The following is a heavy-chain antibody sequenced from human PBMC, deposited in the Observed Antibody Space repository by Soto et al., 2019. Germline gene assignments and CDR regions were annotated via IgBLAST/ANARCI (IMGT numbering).Heavy chain of an antibody. CDR1: GFTFSTYS. CDR3: ARERGSGWTFDY. J-gene: IGHJ4*02. V-gene: IGHV3-48*01. CDR2: ISSSSTI. D-gene: IGHD6-19*01. Sequence: WGSRRLSCAASGFTFSTYSMNWVRQAPGKGLEWVSSISSSSTIYYADSVKGRFTISRDNVQNSLYLQMHSLRAEDTAVYYCARERGSGWTFDYWGQGTLVTVSS.